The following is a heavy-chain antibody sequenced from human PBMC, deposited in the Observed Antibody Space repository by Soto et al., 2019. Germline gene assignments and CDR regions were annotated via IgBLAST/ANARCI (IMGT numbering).Heavy chain of an antibody. CDR3: AKFFIETGSNSGWPWSFHY. Sequence: EVQLLESGGGLVQPGRSLRLSCAASGFTFSNYAMSWVRQAPGPGLDWGSDISGSGGTTYYADSVTGRFTISRDNSKNTLLLNTNRLRAEDAAVYYCAKFFIETGSNSGWPWSFHYWGQGTLVTVSS. D-gene: IGHD6-25*01. J-gene: IGHJ4*02. V-gene: IGHV3-23*01. CDR1: GFTFSNYA. CDR2: ISGSGGTT.